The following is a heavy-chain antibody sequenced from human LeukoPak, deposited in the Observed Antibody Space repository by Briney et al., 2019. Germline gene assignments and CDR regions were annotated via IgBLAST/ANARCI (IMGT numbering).Heavy chain of an antibody. CDR1: GFTFSSYS. CDR2: VSTDGNII. CDR3: VRDRTTVTLFDS. Sequence: GGSLRLSCAASGFTFSSYSMNWVRQAPGKGLVWVSRVSTDGNIISYADSVKGRFTISRDNAKNTVYLQMNSLRAEDTAMYYCVRDRTTVTLFDSWGQGTLVTVSS. V-gene: IGHV3-74*01. D-gene: IGHD4-17*01. J-gene: IGHJ4*02.